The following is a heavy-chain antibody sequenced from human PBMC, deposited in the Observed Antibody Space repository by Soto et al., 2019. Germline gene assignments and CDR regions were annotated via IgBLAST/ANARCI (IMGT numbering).Heavy chain of an antibody. V-gene: IGHV1-69*02. J-gene: IGHJ4*02. CDR2: VLPFLDIT. D-gene: IGHD6-13*01. CDR3: ARDRDNSNWPNFDS. Sequence: QVQLVQSGSEVKKPGSSVRVSCKTSGDTFSIYTISWVRQAPGQGLEWMGRVLPFLDITSYSQRFQGRVTITADRSTTTAYMELTSLRSEDTAVYYCARDRDNSNWPNFDSWGQGTQITVSS. CDR1: GDTFSIYT.